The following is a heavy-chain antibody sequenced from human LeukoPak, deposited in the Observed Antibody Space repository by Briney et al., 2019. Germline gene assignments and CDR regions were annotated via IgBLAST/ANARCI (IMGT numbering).Heavy chain of an antibody. CDR3: ARDRIVGRPLNYDFWSGSYYYGMDV. CDR1: GYTFTSYG. D-gene: IGHD3-3*01. CDR2: ISAYNGNT. Sequence: ASVKVSCKASGYTFTSYGISWVRQAPGQGLEWMGWISAYNGNTNYAQKFQGRVTITADESTSTAYMELSSLRSEDTAVYYCARDRIVGRPLNYDFWSGSYYYGMDVWGQGTTVTVSS. J-gene: IGHJ6*02. V-gene: IGHV1-18*01.